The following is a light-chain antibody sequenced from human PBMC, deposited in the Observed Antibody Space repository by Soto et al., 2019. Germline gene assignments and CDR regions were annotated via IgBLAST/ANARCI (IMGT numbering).Light chain of an antibody. J-gene: IGLJ1*01. CDR1: SSDVGGNNF. V-gene: IGLV2-11*01. Sequence: QSALTQPRSVSGSPGQSVTISCTGSSSDVGGNNFVSWYQQQPGRAPKLLISDVSQRPSGVPERFSGSKSGNTASLAISGLQAEDEADYYCCAYARTLAPYVVGTGTKV. CDR3: CAYARTLAPYV. CDR2: DVS.